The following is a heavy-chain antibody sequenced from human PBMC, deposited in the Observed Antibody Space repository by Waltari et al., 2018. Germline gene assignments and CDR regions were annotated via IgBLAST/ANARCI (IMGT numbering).Heavy chain of an antibody. J-gene: IGHJ3*02. CDR1: GFPFSSYA. V-gene: IGHV3-23*01. CDR3: AQQWLLGGAFDI. Sequence: EVQLLESGGGLVQPGGSLRLSCAASGFPFSSYAMSWVRQAPGKGLGWVSAISGSGGSTYYADSVKGRFTISRDNSKNTLYLQMNSLRAEDTAVYYCAQQWLLGGAFDIWGQGTMVTVSS. CDR2: ISGSGGST. D-gene: IGHD6-19*01.